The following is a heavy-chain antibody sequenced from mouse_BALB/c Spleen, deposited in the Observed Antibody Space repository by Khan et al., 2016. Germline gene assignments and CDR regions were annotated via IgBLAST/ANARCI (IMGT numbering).Heavy chain of an antibody. V-gene: IGHV9-3-1*01. CDR1: EYTFTNYG. CDR2: INTYTGEP. Sequence: QIQLVQSGPELKKPGETVKISCKASEYTFTNYGMNWVKQAPGKGLKWMGWINTYTGEPTSADDFKGRFAFSLETSASTAYLQINNLKNEDTATXFCARYWSSYWYFDVWGAGTTVTVSS. CDR3: ARYWSSYWYFDV. D-gene: IGHD1-1*01. J-gene: IGHJ1*01.